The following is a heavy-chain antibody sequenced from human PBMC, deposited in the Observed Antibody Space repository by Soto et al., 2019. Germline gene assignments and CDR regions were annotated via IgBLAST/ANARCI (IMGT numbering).Heavy chain of an antibody. J-gene: IGHJ4*02. D-gene: IGHD6-19*01. V-gene: IGHV1-69*08. CDR2: IAPILGTA. CDR1: GGSITNYT. CDR3: ARDTWAQWLPDNAY. Sequence: QVPMVQSGAEVKKPGSSVKVSCRLSGGSITNYTFSWVRQAPGQGLEWMGRIAPILGTASQAQKFQGRVTTAADNLTKAVRMEVASLTSEDTAIYYCARDTWAQWLPDNAYWGQGTLVSVSS.